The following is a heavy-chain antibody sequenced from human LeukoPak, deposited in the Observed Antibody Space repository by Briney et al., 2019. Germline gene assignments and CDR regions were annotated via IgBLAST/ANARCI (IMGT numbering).Heavy chain of an antibody. J-gene: IGHJ4*02. Sequence: GGSLRLSCAASGFTFSSYSMNWVRQAPGKGLEWVSYISSSSSTIYYADSVKGRFTISRDNAKNSLYLQMNSLRAEDTAVYYCAREYSSSGDYWGQGTLVTVSS. D-gene: IGHD6-6*01. V-gene: IGHV3-48*01. CDR3: AREYSSSGDY. CDR1: GFTFSSYS. CDR2: ISSSSSTI.